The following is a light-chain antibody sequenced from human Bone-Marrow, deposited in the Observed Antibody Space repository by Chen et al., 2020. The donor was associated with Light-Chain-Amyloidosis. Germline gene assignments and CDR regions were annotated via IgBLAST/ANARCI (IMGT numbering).Light chain of an antibody. V-gene: IGLV3-21*02. CDR3: QVWDRSGDRPV. J-gene: IGLJ3*02. Sequence: SYVLTQPSSVSVAPGQTATIACGGNNIGSTSVHWYQQTPGQAPLLVVYDDSDRPSGIPERLSGSNSGNTAALTPIRVEAGDEADYYCQVWDRSGDRPVFGGGTKVTVL. CDR2: DDS. CDR1: NIGSTS.